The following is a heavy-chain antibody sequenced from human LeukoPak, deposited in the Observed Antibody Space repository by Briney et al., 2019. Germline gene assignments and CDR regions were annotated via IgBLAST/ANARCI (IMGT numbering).Heavy chain of an antibody. CDR3: ARERAPHSSGWYVLAFDI. Sequence: GGSLRLSCAASGFTFSNYGMHWVRQAPGKGLEWVAVIWYDGSNKYYADSVKGRFTISRDNSKNTLFLQMNSLRAEDTAVYYCARERAPHSSGWYVLAFDIWGQGTMVTVSS. CDR1: GFTFSNYG. J-gene: IGHJ3*02. D-gene: IGHD6-19*01. V-gene: IGHV3-33*01. CDR2: IWYDGSNK.